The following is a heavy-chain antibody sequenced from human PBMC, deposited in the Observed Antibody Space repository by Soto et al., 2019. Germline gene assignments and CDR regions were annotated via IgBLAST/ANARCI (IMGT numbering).Heavy chain of an antibody. CDR2: MSPSTGNT. Sequence: QVQLVKSGAEVKKPGASMKVSCKTSGYTFTNYDINWVRQATGQGLEWMGFMSPSTGNTGYAQSLQGRITLTRDTSISTAYMELSSLRSEDTAVYFCARGDYWGQGTLVTVSS. J-gene: IGHJ4*02. CDR3: ARGDY. V-gene: IGHV1-8*01. CDR1: GYTFTNYD.